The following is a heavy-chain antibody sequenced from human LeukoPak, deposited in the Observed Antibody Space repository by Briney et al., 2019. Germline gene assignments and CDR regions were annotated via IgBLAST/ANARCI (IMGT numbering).Heavy chain of an antibody. CDR1: GYSFTTYW. D-gene: IGHD6-13*01. CDR3: ARRSAGTYDY. J-gene: IGHJ4*02. CDR2: IYPGHSDT. Sequence: GESLKISCKGSGYSFTTYWIGWVGQMPGKGLEWMGIIYPGHSDTTYSPSLQGQVTISADTSISTAYLQWSSLKASDTAMYYCARRSAGTYDYWGQGTLVTVSS. V-gene: IGHV5-51*01.